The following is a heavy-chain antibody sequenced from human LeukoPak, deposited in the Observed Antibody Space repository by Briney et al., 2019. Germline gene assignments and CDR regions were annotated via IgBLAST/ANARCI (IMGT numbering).Heavy chain of an antibody. CDR1: GGSFSGYY. J-gene: IGHJ4*02. Sequence: SDTLSLACAVYGGSFSGYYWSWIRQPPGKGLDWIGEINHIGSTNYNPPLTSRVTISVDTSNMQFSLKLSAVTAVDTAVSYCAGPLGYWGQGTLVTVST. CDR3: AGPLGY. V-gene: IGHV4-34*01. D-gene: IGHD3-16*01. CDR2: INHIGST.